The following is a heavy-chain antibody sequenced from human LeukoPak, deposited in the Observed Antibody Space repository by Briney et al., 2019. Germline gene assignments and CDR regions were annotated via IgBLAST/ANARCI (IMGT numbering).Heavy chain of an antibody. CDR1: GYTFTGYY. J-gene: IGHJ4*02. V-gene: IGHV1-2*02. Sequence: APVKVSCKASGYTFTGYYIYWVGQAPGQGLECMGWINASTGVTNYAQKFWGRVTMTRDTSVSTAYMELSRLRSDDTAVYFCAREYRDNSAAHFDSWGRGTLVTVSS. CDR3: AREYRDNSAAHFDS. D-gene: IGHD4-23*01. CDR2: INASTGVT.